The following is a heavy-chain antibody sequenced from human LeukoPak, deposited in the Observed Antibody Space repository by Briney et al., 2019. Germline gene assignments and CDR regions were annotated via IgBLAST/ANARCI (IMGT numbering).Heavy chain of an antibody. J-gene: IGHJ3*02. D-gene: IGHD6-19*01. CDR1: GYTFTTYG. CDR2: ISPYNGNT. CDR3: AREAPVAAGSDAFDI. V-gene: IGHV1-18*01. Sequence: VASVKVSCKSSGYTFTTYGISWMRQAPGQGLEWMGWISPYNGNTEYAQKLQGRVTMTTDTSTNTAYMELRSLRSDDTAVYYCAREAPVAAGSDAFDIWGQGTMVTVSS.